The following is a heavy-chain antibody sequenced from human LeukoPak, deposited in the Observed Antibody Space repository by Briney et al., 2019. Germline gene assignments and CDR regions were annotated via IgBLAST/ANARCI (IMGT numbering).Heavy chain of an antibody. Sequence: SETLSLTCTVSGGSISSYYWSWIRQPAGKGLEWIGRIYTSGSTNYNPSLKSRVTMSVDTSKNQFSLKLTSVTAADTAVYYCARDTRGTFSYYFDSWGQGTLVTVSS. J-gene: IGHJ4*02. V-gene: IGHV4-4*07. CDR3: ARDTRGTFSYYFDS. D-gene: IGHD1-26*01. CDR1: GGSISSYY. CDR2: IYTSGST.